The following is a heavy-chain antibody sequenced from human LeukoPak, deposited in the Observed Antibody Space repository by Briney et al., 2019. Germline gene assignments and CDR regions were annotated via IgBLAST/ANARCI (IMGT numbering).Heavy chain of an antibody. J-gene: IGHJ4*02. Sequence: PSETLSLTCAVYGGPFSGYYWSWIRQPPGKGLEWIGEINHSGSTNYNPSLKSRVTISVDTSKNQFSLKLSSVTAADTAVYYCARVYSSGWTRAGNKRHHDYWGQGTLVTVSS. D-gene: IGHD6-19*01. CDR3: ARVYSSGWTRAGNKRHHDY. CDR2: INHSGST. CDR1: GGPFSGYY. V-gene: IGHV4-34*01.